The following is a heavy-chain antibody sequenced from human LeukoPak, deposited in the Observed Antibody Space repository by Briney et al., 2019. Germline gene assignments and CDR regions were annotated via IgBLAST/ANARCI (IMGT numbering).Heavy chain of an antibody. CDR3: ARGGDILTGYPNFDY. CDR1: GGSIKSYY. J-gene: IGHJ4*02. D-gene: IGHD3-9*01. V-gene: IGHV4-59*01. CDR2: TYYSGTT. Sequence: SETLSLTCSVSGGSIKSYYWSWVRQPPGKGLECVGYTYYSGTTTYNPSLKSRVNILVDTSKKQFYLKLSSVTAADTAFYYCARGGDILTGYPNFDYWGQGTLVTVSS.